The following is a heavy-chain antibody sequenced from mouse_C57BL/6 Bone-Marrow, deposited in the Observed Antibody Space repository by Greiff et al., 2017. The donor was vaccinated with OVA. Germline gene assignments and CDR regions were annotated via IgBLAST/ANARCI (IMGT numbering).Heavy chain of an antibody. CDR3: ARVGRAY. CDR1: GFTFSSYA. D-gene: IGHD4-1*01. Sequence: EVQGVESGGGLVKPGGSLKLSCAASGFTFSSYAMSWVRQTPEKRLEWVATISDGGSYTYYPDNVKGRFTISRDNAKNNLYLQMSHLKSEDTAMYYCARVGRAYWGQGTLVTVSA. J-gene: IGHJ3*01. V-gene: IGHV5-4*01. CDR2: ISDGGSYT.